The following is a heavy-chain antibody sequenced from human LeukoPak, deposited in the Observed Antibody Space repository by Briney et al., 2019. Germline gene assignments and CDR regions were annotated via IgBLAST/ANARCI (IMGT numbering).Heavy chain of an antibody. CDR3: ARDSVSTEMATSI. J-gene: IGHJ4*02. Sequence: ASVKVSCKASGDTFTSYYMHWVRQAPGQGLEWMGIINPSGDSTSSAQTFQGRVTMTRDMSTSTVYMALSSLRTEDTAVYYCARDSVSTEMATSIWGQGTLVTVSS. CDR2: INPSGDST. V-gene: IGHV1-46*01. CDR1: GDTFTSYY. D-gene: IGHD5-24*01.